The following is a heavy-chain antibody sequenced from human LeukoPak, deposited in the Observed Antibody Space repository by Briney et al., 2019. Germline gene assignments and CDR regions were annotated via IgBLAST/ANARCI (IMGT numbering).Heavy chain of an antibody. V-gene: IGHV4-30-2*01. CDR2: IYHSGST. CDR1: GGSISSGGYY. CDR3: ARAPPASAAGKGWEGYYYMDV. D-gene: IGHD6-13*01. J-gene: IGHJ6*03. Sequence: PSETLSLTCTVSGGSISSGGYYWSWIRQPPGKGLEWIGYIYHSGSTYYNPSLKSRVTISVDRSKNQFSLKLSSVTAADTAVYYCARAPPASAAGKGWEGYYYMDVWGKGTTVTVSS.